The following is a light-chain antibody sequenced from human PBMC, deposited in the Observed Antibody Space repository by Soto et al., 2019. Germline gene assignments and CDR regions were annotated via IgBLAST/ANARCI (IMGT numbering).Light chain of an antibody. CDR1: SSDVGGYSY. J-gene: IGLJ1*01. Sequence: QSVLTQPASVSGSPGQSITISCTGTSSDVGGYSYVSWYQQLPGKAPKLMIYDVSDRPSGVSNRFSGSKSGNTASLTISGLQAEDEADYYCSSYTSSRLYVLGTGTKVTVL. CDR3: SSYTSSRLYV. CDR2: DVS. V-gene: IGLV2-14*01.